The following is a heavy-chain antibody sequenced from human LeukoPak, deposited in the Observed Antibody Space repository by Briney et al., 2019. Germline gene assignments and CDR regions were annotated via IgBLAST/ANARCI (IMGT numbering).Heavy chain of an antibody. CDR3: ARGGGSFY. J-gene: IGHJ4*02. V-gene: IGHV1-2*02. D-gene: IGHD1-26*01. CDR2: INPDNGGT. Sequence: GASVKVSCKASGYTFTGYYLHWMRQAPGQGLEWMGWINPDNGGTYSAQKFQGRVTMTRDTSISTAYMELSRLTSDDTAVYYCARGGGSFYWGQGTLVTVSS. CDR1: GYTFTGYY.